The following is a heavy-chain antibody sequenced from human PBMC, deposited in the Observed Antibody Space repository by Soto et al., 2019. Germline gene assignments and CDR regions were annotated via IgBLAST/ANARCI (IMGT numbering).Heavy chain of an antibody. CDR3: AKEEQGLVDYYYYGMEV. CDR1: GFTFSSYG. CDR2: ISYDGSNK. J-gene: IGHJ6*01. D-gene: IGHD6-19*01. V-gene: IGHV3-30*18. Sequence: QVQLVESGGGVVQPGRSLRLSCAASGFTFSSYGMHWVRQAPGKGLEWVAVISYDGSNKYYADSVKGRFTIARDNSKNTLYLQMNSLRAEETAVYYCAKEEQGLVDYYYYGMEVW.